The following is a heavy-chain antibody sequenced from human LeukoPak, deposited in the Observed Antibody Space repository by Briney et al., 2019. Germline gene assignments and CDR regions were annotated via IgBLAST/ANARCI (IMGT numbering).Heavy chain of an antibody. D-gene: IGHD4-17*01. CDR3: ARDATVTDFDY. Sequence: GGSLRLSCAASGFTFSSYSMNWVRQGPGKGLEWVSSISSSSSYIYYADSVKGRFTISRDNAKNSLYLQMNSLRAEDTAVYYCARDATVTDFDYWGQGTLVTVSS. CDR1: GFTFSSYS. CDR2: ISSSSSYI. J-gene: IGHJ4*02. V-gene: IGHV3-21*01.